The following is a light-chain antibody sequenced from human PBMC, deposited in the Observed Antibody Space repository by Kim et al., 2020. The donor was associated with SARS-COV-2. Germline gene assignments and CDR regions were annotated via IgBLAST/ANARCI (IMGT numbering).Light chain of an antibody. CDR3: LLYMGGGTYV. Sequence: GETVTLTCGLSSGSVSSGYYPCWYQQIPGQTPRTLIYGTDTRSSGVSDRFSGSILGNKAALTITGAQAEDEADYYCLLYMGGGTYVFGTGTKVTVL. CDR2: GTD. CDR1: SGSVSSGYY. V-gene: IGLV8-61*01. J-gene: IGLJ1*01.